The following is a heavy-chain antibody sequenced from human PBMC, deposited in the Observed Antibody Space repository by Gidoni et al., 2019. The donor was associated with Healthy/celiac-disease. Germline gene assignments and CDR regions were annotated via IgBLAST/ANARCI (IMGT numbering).Heavy chain of an antibody. D-gene: IGHD1-26*01. CDR1: GYSFTSYW. CDR2: LYPGDSDT. V-gene: IGHV5-51*01. Sequence: EVQLVQSGAEVKKPGESLKISCKGSGYSFTSYWIGWVRQMPGKGLAWMGILYPGDSDTRNSPSFQGPVTISADKSLSTAYLQWSSLKASDTAMYYCAREGGSYVGGGYYYGMDVWGQGTTVTVSS. J-gene: IGHJ6*02. CDR3: AREGGSYVGGGYYYGMDV.